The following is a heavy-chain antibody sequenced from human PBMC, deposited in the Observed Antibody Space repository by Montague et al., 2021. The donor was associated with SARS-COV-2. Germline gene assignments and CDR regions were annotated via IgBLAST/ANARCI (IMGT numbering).Heavy chain of an antibody. J-gene: IGHJ4*02. CDR3: ARHYSATLPAVY. V-gene: IGHV4-59*08. Sequence: SETLSLTCTVSGGSISSFYWSWFRQPPGKGLEWIGYISDSGSTNYNPSLTRRVTMSVDTSTNQFSLKVNSVTAADTAVYYCARHYSATLPAVYWGQGTLVTVSS. CDR1: GGSISSFY. D-gene: IGHD2-15*01. CDR2: ISDSGST.